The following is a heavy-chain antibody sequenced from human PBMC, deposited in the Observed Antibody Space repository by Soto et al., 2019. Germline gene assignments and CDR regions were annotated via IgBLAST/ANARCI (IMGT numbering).Heavy chain of an antibody. CDR3: ARLGYCSSTSCYGGFDY. D-gene: IGHD2-2*01. V-gene: IGHV1-18*01. CDR2: ISAYNGNT. J-gene: IGHJ4*02. Sequence: ASVKVSCKASGYTFTSYGISWVRQAPGQGLEWMGWISAYNGNTNYAQKLQGRVTMTTDKSTSTAYMELRSLRSNDTAVYYCARLGYCSSTSCYGGFDYWGQGTLVTVSS. CDR1: GYTFTSYG.